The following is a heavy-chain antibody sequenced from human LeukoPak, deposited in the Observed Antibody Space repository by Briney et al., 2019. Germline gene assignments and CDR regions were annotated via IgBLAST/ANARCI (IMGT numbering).Heavy chain of an antibody. CDR1: GFTFDDYG. J-gene: IGHJ5*02. D-gene: IGHD6-13*01. CDR2: INWNGGST. CDR3: ARAASSSWTNWFDP. V-gene: IGHV3-20*04. Sequence: GGSLRLSCAASGFTFDDYGMSWVRQAPGKGLEWVSGINWNGGSTGYADSVKGRFTISRDNAKNSLYLQMNSLRAEDTAVYYCARAASSSWTNWFDPWGQGTLVTVSS.